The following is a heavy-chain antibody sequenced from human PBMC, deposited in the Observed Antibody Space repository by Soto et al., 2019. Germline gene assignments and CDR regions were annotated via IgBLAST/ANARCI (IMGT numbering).Heavy chain of an antibody. D-gene: IGHD3-16*01. J-gene: IGHJ4*02. Sequence: GGSLRLSCAVSGFTLDDNAMHWVREAPEKGLEWVSGINWKSDIGYADSVKGRFTISRDNAENSLCLQMNSLRAEDTALYYCAISQDRGGRTTFIYWGQGTQVTVSS. CDR1: GFTLDDNA. CDR2: INWKSDI. V-gene: IGHV3-9*01. CDR3: AISQDRGGRTTFIY.